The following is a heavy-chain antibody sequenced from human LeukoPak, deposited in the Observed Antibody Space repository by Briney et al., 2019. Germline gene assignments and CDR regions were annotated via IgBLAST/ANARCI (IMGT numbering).Heavy chain of an antibody. CDR1: GGSISSYY. Sequence: SETLSLTCTVSGGSISSYYWSWIRQPPGKGLEWIGYIYYSGSTNYNPSLKSRVTISVDTSKNQFSLKLSSVTAADTAVYYCARVLSSSWYGYYYYYMDVWGKGTTVTISS. J-gene: IGHJ6*03. CDR3: ARVLSSSWYGYYYYYMDV. D-gene: IGHD6-13*01. V-gene: IGHV4-59*01. CDR2: IYYSGST.